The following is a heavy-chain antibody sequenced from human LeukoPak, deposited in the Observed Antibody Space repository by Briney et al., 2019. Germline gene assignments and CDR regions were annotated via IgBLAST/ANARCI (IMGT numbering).Heavy chain of an antibody. D-gene: IGHD6-19*01. J-gene: IGHJ4*02. CDR3: ARWAGYSSGWYWGPFDY. CDR1: GGTFSSYA. CDR2: IIPISNTA. V-gene: IGHV1-69*13. Sequence: SVEVSCKASGGTFSSYAISRVRLAPGQGLEWMGGIIPISNTANYAQKFQGRVTITADESTSTAYMELSSLRFEDTAVYYCARWAGYSSGWYWGPFDYWGQGTLLTVSS.